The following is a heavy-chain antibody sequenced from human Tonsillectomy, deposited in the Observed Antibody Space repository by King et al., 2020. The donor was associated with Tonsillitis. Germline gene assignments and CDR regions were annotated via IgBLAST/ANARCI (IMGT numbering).Heavy chain of an antibody. Sequence: DVQLVESGGGLVQPGGSLRLSCAASGFTFSNYWMHWVRQAPGKGLVWVSRVNSDESITDYADSVKGRFTITRDNAKNTLYLEMKSLRAEVTAVYYCSRPGGVYCSSTTCYDYFDYWGQGTLVTVSS. CDR3: SRPGGVYCSSTTCYDYFDY. V-gene: IGHV3-74*01. CDR1: GFTFSNYW. D-gene: IGHD2-2*01. CDR2: VNSDESIT. J-gene: IGHJ4*02.